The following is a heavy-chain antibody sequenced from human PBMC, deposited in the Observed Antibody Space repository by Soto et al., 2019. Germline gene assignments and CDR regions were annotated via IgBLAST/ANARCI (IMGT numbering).Heavy chain of an antibody. CDR3: ARGSYYNFWSGYSWFDP. Sequence: QVQLQESGPGLVKPSQTLSLTCTVSGGSISSDAYYWSWIRQHPGKGLEWIGYIYYSGSTYYNPSLKRRVAISVDTSNNQFSLKLSSVTAAATAVYYCARGSYYNFWSGYSWFDPWGQGTLVTVSS. V-gene: IGHV4-31*03. CDR1: GGSISSDAYY. CDR2: IYYSGST. J-gene: IGHJ5*02. D-gene: IGHD3-3*01.